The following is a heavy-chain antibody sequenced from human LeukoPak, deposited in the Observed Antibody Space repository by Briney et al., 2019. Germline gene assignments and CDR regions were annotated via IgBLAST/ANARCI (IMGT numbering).Heavy chain of an antibody. J-gene: IGHJ5*02. CDR3: ARLESPYGSGSYYGWFDP. CDR1: GYSLTSYW. CDR2: IYPGDSDT. V-gene: IGHV5-51*01. Sequence: GESLKISCKGSGYSLTSYWIGWVRQMPGKGLEWMGIIYPGDSDTRYSPSFQGQVTISADKSIRTAYLQWSSLKASDTAMYYCARLESPYGSGSYYGWFDPWGQGTLVTVSS. D-gene: IGHD3-10*01.